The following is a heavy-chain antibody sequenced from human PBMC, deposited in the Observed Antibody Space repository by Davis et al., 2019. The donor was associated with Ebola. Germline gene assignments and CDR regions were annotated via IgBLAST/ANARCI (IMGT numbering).Heavy chain of an antibody. Sequence: GESLKISCAASGFTFSSYGMHWVRQAPGKGLEWVAVISYDGSNKYYADSVKGRFTISRDNSKNTLYLQMNSLRAEDTAVYYCAKTKQMATTLDAFDIWGQGTMVTVSS. CDR2: ISYDGSNK. J-gene: IGHJ3*02. CDR3: AKTKQMATTLDAFDI. CDR1: GFTFSSYG. V-gene: IGHV3-30*18. D-gene: IGHD5-24*01.